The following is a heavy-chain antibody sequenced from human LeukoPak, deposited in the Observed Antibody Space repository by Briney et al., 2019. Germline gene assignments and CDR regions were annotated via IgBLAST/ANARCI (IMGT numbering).Heavy chain of an antibody. J-gene: IGHJ3*02. Sequence: GGSLRLSCAASGFTFSSYSMNWVRQAPGKGLEWVSYISSSSSIIYYADSVKGRFTISRDNAKNSLYLQMNSLRAEDTAVYYCARRIAAAGTDAFDIWGQGTMVTVSS. CDR2: ISSSSSII. CDR3: ARRIAAAGTDAFDI. D-gene: IGHD6-13*01. CDR1: GFTFSSYS. V-gene: IGHV3-48*01.